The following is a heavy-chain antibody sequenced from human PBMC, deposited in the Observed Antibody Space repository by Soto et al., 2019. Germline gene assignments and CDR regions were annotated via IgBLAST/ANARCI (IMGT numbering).Heavy chain of an antibody. V-gene: IGHV4-30-2*01. CDR2: IYHSGST. J-gene: IGHJ4*02. CDR3: ASDSSGSYYYDY. Sequence: PSETLSLTCAVSGGSISSGGYSWSWIGQPPGKGLEWIGYIYHSGSTYYNPSLKSRVTISVDRSKNQFSLKLSSVTAADTAVYYCASDSSGSYYYDYWGQGTLVTVSS. D-gene: IGHD6-19*01. CDR1: GGSISSGGYS.